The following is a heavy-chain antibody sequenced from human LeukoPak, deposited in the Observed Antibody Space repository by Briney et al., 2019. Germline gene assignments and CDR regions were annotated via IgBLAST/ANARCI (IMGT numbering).Heavy chain of an antibody. D-gene: IGHD3-10*01. J-gene: IGHJ4*02. Sequence: SETLSLTCTVSGGSISSSSYYWGWIRQPPGKGLEWIGSIYYSGSTYYNPSLKSRVTISVDTSKNQFSLKLSSVTAADTAVYYCARGAYYYGSGSYDWGQGTLVTVSS. CDR1: GGSISSSSYY. CDR3: ARGAYYYGSGSYD. CDR2: IYYSGST. V-gene: IGHV4-39*07.